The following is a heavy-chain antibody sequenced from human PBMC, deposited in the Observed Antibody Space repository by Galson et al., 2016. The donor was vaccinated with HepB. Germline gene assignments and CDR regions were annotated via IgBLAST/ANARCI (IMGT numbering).Heavy chain of an antibody. CDR2: IYSNGDT. CDR3: SRDRHRLSQNTVIGL. Sequence: SLRLSCAASGFTVSNNYMKWVRQAPGKGLEWVSLIYSNGDTRYADSVKGRFTISRDNFKNPVYLHMNNLRAEDTAMYYCSRDRHRLSQNTVIGLWGQGTLVTVSS. J-gene: IGHJ4*02. CDR1: GFTVSNNY. D-gene: IGHD2/OR15-2a*01. V-gene: IGHV3-53*01.